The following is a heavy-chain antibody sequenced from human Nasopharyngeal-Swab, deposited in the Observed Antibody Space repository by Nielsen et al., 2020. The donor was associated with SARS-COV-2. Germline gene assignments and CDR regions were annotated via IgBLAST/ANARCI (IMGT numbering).Heavy chain of an antibody. D-gene: IGHD4-17*01. V-gene: IGHV3-30*03. J-gene: IGHJ4*02. Sequence: GESLKISCAASGFTFSSFGMHWVRQAPGKGLEWVAFIAHDESNEYYGDSVKGRLSISRDSSKNTLYLQMDSLRGEDTAVYYCARDAPAHYGTFYWGRGTLVTGSS. CDR1: GFTFSSFG. CDR3: ARDAPAHYGTFY. CDR2: IAHDESNE.